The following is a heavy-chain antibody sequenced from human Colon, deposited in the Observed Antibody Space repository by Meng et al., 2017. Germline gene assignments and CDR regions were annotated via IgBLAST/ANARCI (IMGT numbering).Heavy chain of an antibody. D-gene: IGHD3-22*01. CDR1: GFTFSSYS. J-gene: IGHJ4*02. V-gene: IGHV3-21*01. CDR3: ARDYPGNYYDSSGHYDY. CDR2: ISSSSSYI. Sequence: GGSLRLSCAASGFTFSSYSMNWVRQAPGKGLEWVSSISSSSSYIYYADSVKGRFTISRDNAKNSLYLQMNSLRAEDTAVYYCARDYPGNYYDSSGHYDYWGQGTLVIVSS.